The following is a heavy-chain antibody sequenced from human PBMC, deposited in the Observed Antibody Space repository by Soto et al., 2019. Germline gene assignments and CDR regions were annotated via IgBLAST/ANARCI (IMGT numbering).Heavy chain of an antibody. CDR2: SNGDGSGT. Sequence: EVQLVESGGGLVQPGGSLRLSCAASGFTFSGSWMHWVRQAPGKGLVWVSRSNGDGSGTSYADFVKGRFTISRDDAKNPLFLQMNGLRAEDTAVYYCARGIFGSGTGNEYWGQGTLVTVSS. CDR3: ARGIFGSGTGNEY. V-gene: IGHV3-74*01. CDR1: GFTFSGSW. D-gene: IGHD3-10*01. J-gene: IGHJ4*02.